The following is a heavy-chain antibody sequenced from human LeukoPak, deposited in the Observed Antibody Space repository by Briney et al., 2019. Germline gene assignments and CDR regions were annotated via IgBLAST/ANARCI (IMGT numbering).Heavy chain of an antibody. Sequence: GGSLRLSCAASGFTFSSYWMSWVRQAPGKGLEWVANIKQDGSEKYYVDSVKGRFTISRDNAKNSLYLQMNSLRAEDTAVYYCARVLFDSSGYYYPFSYWGQGTPVTVSS. CDR3: ARVLFDSSGYYYPFSY. CDR2: IKQDGSEK. CDR1: GFTFSSYW. D-gene: IGHD3-22*01. J-gene: IGHJ4*02. V-gene: IGHV3-7*01.